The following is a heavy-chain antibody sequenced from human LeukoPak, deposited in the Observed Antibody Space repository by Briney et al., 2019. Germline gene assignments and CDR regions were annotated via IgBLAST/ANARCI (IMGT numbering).Heavy chain of an antibody. D-gene: IGHD5-12*01. CDR2: IHYSGTT. V-gene: IGHV4-59*08. J-gene: IGHJ4*02. Sequence: SETLSLTCTVSGGSISTYYWSWIRQPPGKGLEWIGYIHYSGTTNYNPSLKDRVTISLDTSKNQFSLNLGSVTAADTAVYYCARMGGYSGYATHWGQGTLVTVSS. CDR3: ARMGGYSGYATH. CDR1: GGSISTYY.